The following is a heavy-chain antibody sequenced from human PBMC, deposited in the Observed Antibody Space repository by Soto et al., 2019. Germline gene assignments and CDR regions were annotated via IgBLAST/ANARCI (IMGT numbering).Heavy chain of an antibody. CDR3: ASPQRRDSDWSYY. J-gene: IGHJ4*02. CDR2: IRNKANRYIT. D-gene: IGHD6-19*01. CDR1: GFTFSDHY. Sequence: EVQLVESGGGLVQPGGSLRLSCAASGFTFSDHYMDWVRQAPGKGLEWVGRIRNKANRYITEYAASVQGRFTVSRDDSKNSLYLQMNSLKTEDTALYYCASPQRRDSDWSYYWGQGILVTVSS. V-gene: IGHV3-72*01.